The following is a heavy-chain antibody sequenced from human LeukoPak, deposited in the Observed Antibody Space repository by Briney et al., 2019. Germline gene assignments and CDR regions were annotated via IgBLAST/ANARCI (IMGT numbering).Heavy chain of an antibody. CDR1: GYTFTYYY. J-gene: IGHJ4*02. Sequence: ASVKVSCKASGYTFTYYYMHWVRQAPGQGMEGMGWINPNDGDTNYAQKFQGRVTMTRDTSISTAHMEVSRLRSDDTAVYYCARANFLYRSSSTCLFDYWGQGTLVTVSS. CDR3: ARANFLYRSSSTCLFDY. D-gene: IGHD2-2*01. V-gene: IGHV1-2*02. CDR2: INPNDGDT.